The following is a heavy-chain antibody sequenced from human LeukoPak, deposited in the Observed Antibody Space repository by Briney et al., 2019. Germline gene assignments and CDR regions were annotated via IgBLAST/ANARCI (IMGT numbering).Heavy chain of an antibody. CDR1: GGSISSYY. V-gene: IGHV4-59*08. J-gene: IGHJ4*02. CDR3: ARGGLLGAALDY. Sequence: PSETLSLTCTVSGGSISSYYWSWIRQPPGKGLEWIGYIYYSGSINYNPSLKSRVTISVDTSKNQFSLKLSSVTAADTAVYYCARGGLLGAALDYWGQGTLVTVSS. D-gene: IGHD6-6*01. CDR2: IYYSGSI.